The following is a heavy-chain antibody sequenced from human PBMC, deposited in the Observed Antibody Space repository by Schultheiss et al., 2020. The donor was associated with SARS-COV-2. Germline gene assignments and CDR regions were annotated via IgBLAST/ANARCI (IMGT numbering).Heavy chain of an antibody. Sequence: GESLKISCAASGFTVSSNYMSWVRQAPGKGLEWVSVIYSGGSTYYADSVKGRFTISRDNSKNTLYLQMNSLRAEDTAVYYCARDADYYDSSGGFDYWSQGTLVTVSS. J-gene: IGHJ4*02. CDR2: IYSGGST. CDR1: GFTVSSNY. CDR3: ARDADYYDSSGGFDY. V-gene: IGHV3-66*01. D-gene: IGHD3-22*01.